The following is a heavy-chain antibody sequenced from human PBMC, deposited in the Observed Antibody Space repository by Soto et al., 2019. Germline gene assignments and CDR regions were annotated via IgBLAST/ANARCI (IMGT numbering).Heavy chain of an antibody. CDR3: ASSFAENYYYYYMDV. CDR2: IYSGGST. J-gene: IGHJ6*03. D-gene: IGHD2-2*01. CDR1: GFTVSSNY. V-gene: IGHV3-53*04. Sequence: GGSLRLSCAASGFTVSSNYMSWVRQAPGKGLEWVSVIYSGGSTYYADSVKGRFTISRHNSKSTLYLQMNSLRAEDTAVYYCASSFAENYYYYYMDVWGKGTTVTVSS.